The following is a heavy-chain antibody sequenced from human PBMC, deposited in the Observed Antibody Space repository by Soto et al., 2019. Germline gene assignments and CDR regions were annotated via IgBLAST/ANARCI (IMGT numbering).Heavy chain of an antibody. CDR2: ISYDGRNK. V-gene: IGHV3-30*18. CDR3: AKDLSLLWFGEPYFDY. J-gene: IGHJ4*02. D-gene: IGHD3-10*01. Sequence: PGGSLRLSCAASGFTFSSYGMHWVRQAPGKGLEWVAVISYDGRNKYYADSVKGRFTISRDNSKNTLYLQMNSLRAEDTAVYYCAKDLSLLWFGEPYFDYWGQGTLVTVSS. CDR1: GFTFSSYG.